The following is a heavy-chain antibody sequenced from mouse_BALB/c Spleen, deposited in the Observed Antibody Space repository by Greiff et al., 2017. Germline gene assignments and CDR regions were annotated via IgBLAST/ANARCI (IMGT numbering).Heavy chain of an antibody. CDR3: ARPYRYDEAWFAY. Sequence: EVKLVESGGGLVQPGGSRKLSCAASGFTFSSFGMHWVRQAPEKGLEWVAYISSGSSTIYYADTVKGRFTISRDNPKNTLFLQMTSLRSEDTAMYYCARPYRYDEAWFAYWGQGTLVTVSA. CDR1: GFTFSSFG. V-gene: IGHV5-17*02. CDR2: ISSGSSTI. J-gene: IGHJ3*01. D-gene: IGHD2-14*01.